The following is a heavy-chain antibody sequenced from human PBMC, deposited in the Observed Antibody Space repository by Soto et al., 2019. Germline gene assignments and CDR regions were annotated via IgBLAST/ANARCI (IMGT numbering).Heavy chain of an antibody. Sequence: PGESLKISCKGSGYSFTNYWIGWVRQMLGKGLEWMGIIYPGDSDSRYSPSFQGQATISADKSISTAYLQWSSLKASDTAMYYCARHPNDEYDAMDVWGQGTTVTVSS. CDR2: IYPGDSDS. CDR3: ARHPNDEYDAMDV. CDR1: GYSFTNYW. V-gene: IGHV5-51*01. J-gene: IGHJ6*02. D-gene: IGHD1-1*01.